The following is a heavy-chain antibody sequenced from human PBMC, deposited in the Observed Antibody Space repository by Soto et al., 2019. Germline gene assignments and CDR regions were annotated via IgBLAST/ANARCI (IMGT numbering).Heavy chain of an antibody. J-gene: IGHJ5*02. Sequence: QVQLVQSGAEVKKPGASVKVSCKASGYTFTSYGISWVRQAPGQGLEWMGWISAYNGNTNYAQKLQGRVTMTTDTSTSTVYMELRSLRSDDTAVYYCARERKVGATGDWFDPWGQGTLVTVSS. CDR2: ISAYNGNT. V-gene: IGHV1-18*01. CDR1: GYTFTSYG. CDR3: ARERKVGATGDWFDP. D-gene: IGHD1-26*01.